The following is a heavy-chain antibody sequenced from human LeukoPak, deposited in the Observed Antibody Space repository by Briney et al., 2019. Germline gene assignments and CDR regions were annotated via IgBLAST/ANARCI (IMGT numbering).Heavy chain of an antibody. J-gene: IGHJ6*04. CDR2: ISGSGGRT. CDR1: GFTFSRYG. Sequence: QPGGSLRLSCAASGFTFSRYGMSWVRRAPGKGLEWVSAISGSGGRTYYADSVKGRFTISRDNAKNSLYLQMNSLRAEDTAVYYCAELGITMIGGVWGKGTTVTISS. V-gene: IGHV3-23*01. CDR3: AELGITMIGGV. D-gene: IGHD3-10*02.